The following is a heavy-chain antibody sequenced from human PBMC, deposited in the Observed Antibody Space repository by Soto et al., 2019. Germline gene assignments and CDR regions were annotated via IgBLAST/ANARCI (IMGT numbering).Heavy chain of an antibody. D-gene: IGHD4-17*01. CDR3: ARELNYGDYVNPEISYYFDY. Sequence: ASVKVSCKASGYTFTSYGISWVRQAPGQGLEWMGWISAYNGNTNYAQKLQGRVTMTTDTSTSTAYMELRSLRSDDTAVYYCARELNYGDYVNPEISYYFDYWGQGTLVTVSS. V-gene: IGHV1-18*01. CDR2: ISAYNGNT. J-gene: IGHJ4*02. CDR1: GYTFTSYG.